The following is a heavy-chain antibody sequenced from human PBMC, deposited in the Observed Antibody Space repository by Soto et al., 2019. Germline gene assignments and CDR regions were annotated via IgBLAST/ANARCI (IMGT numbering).Heavy chain of an antibody. CDR2: MYNTGST. J-gene: IGHJ6*02. V-gene: IGHV4-59*01. D-gene: IGHD2-21*02. CDR1: GGTISRYY. Sequence: QVQLQESGPGLVKPSETLSLTCTVSGGTISRYYWSWIRQPPGKGLEWIGYMYNTGSTVYNPSFKLRVTISVDXSXNXXSLKLNSVTAADTAVYYCARDLWGYCGTDCYPLDVWGQGTTVTVSS. CDR3: ARDLWGYCGTDCYPLDV.